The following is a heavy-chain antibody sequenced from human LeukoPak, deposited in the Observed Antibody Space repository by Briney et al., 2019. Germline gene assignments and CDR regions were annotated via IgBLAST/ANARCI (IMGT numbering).Heavy chain of an antibody. J-gene: IGHJ4*02. V-gene: IGHV4-30-4*01. D-gene: IGHD4-17*01. CDR1: GGSISSGAYY. CDR2: IHYSGNT. CDR3: ARGVLEMATVTFFDY. Sequence: PSQTPSLTCTVSGGSISSGAYYWRWIRQPPGKGLEWIGYIHYSGNTYYNPSLMSRVTISVDTSKNQFSLNLTSVTAADTAVYYCARGVLEMATVTFFDYWGQGTLVTVSS.